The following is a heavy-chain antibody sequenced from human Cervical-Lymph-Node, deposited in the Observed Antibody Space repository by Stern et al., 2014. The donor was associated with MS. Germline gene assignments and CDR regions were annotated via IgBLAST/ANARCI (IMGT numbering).Heavy chain of an antibody. Sequence: VQLVQSGSELKEPGASVEVSCKASGYTLTNYHMNWVRQAPGQGIKWMGWFTTNTVISSYAQGFTGRFVFSLDTSVSTAYLHISSLKAEDTAVYYCARDFVDTAMITRSDYLDSWGQGTLVTVSS. CDR3: ARDFVDTAMITRSDYLDS. CDR2: FTTNTVIS. V-gene: IGHV7-4-1*02. D-gene: IGHD5-18*01. CDR1: GYTLTNYH. J-gene: IGHJ4*02.